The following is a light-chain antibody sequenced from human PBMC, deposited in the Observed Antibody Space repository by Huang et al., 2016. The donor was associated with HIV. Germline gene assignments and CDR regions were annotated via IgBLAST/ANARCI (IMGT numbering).Light chain of an antibody. V-gene: IGKV3-15*01. Sequence: STRAGAPGGRSTLYWRANQVVSFDRAWDQQSVGKAPRVLIYGASTRATGIPARFSGSGSGTEFTLTISSLQSEDFAVYYCQQYNNWPWTFGQGTKVEIE. J-gene: IGKJ1*01. CDR3: QQYNNWPWT. CDR1: QVVSFD. CDR2: GAS.